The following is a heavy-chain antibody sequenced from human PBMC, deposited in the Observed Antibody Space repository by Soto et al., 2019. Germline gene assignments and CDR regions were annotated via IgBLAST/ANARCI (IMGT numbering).Heavy chain of an antibody. CDR2: MNPNSGNT. Sequence: GASVKVSCKASGYTFTSYDINWVRQATGQGLEWMGWMNPNSGNTGYAQKFQGRVTMTRNTSISTAYMELSSLRSEDTAVYYCARGGFGYCSSTSCLYYYYYYMDVWGKGTTVTVSS. J-gene: IGHJ6*03. V-gene: IGHV1-8*01. CDR1: GYTFTSYD. D-gene: IGHD2-2*03. CDR3: ARGGFGYCSSTSCLYYYYYYMDV.